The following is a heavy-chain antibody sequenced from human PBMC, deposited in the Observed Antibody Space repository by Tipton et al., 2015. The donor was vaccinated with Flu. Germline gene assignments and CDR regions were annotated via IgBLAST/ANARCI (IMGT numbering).Heavy chain of an antibody. D-gene: IGHD1-26*01. CDR2: IYYSGST. CDR3: ARALYSGSYYYD. CDR1: GGSISSSSYY. J-gene: IGHJ4*02. Sequence: LSCTVSGGSISSSSYYWGWIRQPPGKGLEWIGSIYYSGSTYYNPSLKSRVTISVDTSKNQFSLKLSSVTAADTAVYYCARALYSGSYYYDWGQGTLVTVSS. V-gene: IGHV4-39*07.